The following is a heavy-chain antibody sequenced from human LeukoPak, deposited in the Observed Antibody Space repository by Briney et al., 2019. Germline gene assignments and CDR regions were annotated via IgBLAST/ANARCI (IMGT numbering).Heavy chain of an antibody. D-gene: IGHD5-24*01. CDR3: AKGMATGKQYYSYYYGMDV. Sequence: GGSLRLSCAASGFASSSYAMSWVRQAPGKGQEWVSAISGSGGSTYYADSVKGRFTISRDNSKNTLYLQMSSLRAEDTAVYYCAKGMATGKQYYSYYYGMDVWGQGTTVTVSS. J-gene: IGHJ6*02. V-gene: IGHV3-23*01. CDR1: GFASSSYA. CDR2: ISGSGGST.